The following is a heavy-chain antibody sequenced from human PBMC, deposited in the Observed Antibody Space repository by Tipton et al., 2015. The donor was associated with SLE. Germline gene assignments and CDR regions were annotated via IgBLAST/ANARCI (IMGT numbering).Heavy chain of an antibody. CDR1: YGSFRGYS. V-gene: IGHV4-34*01. J-gene: IGHJ3*02. D-gene: IGHD1-26*01. CDR2: INHSGST. CDR3: ALMQSLVDAFDI. Sequence: TLSLTCTVNYGSFRGYSWSWIRQPLGKGLEWIGEINHSGSTDYNPSLKSRVTVSLDTSKTQFSLKVTSVTAADTATYYCALMQSLVDAFDIWGQGTMVTVYS.